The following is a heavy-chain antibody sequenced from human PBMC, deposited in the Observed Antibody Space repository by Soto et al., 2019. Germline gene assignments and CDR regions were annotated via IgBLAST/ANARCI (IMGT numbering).Heavy chain of an antibody. D-gene: IGHD3-22*01. CDR1: GYTFTSYG. CDR3: ARYRFFYDSSGNYNI. Sequence: ASVKVSCKASGYTFTSYGISWVRQAPGQGLEWMGWISAYNGNTNYAQKLQGRVTMTTDTSTSTAYMELRSLRSDDTAVYYCARYRFFYDSSGNYNIWGQGTLVTVSS. J-gene: IGHJ4*02. CDR2: ISAYNGNT. V-gene: IGHV1-18*01.